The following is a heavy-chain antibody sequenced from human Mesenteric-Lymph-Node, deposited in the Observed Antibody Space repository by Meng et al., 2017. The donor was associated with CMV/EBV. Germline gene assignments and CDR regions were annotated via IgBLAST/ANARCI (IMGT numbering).Heavy chain of an antibody. D-gene: IGHD2-2*02. CDR3: AARPEDVVIDPVALPDA. CDR2: IYHSGNT. Sequence: ESLKISCAVSGLTFSNAWMNWVRQTPGKGLEWIGEIYHSGNTNYNPSLQSRVTISVDMAKNQFSLKVTSVTAADTAVYYRAARPEDVVIDPVALPDAWGQGTLVTVSS. V-gene: IGHV4/OR15-8*01. J-gene: IGHJ5*02. CDR1: GLTFSNAW.